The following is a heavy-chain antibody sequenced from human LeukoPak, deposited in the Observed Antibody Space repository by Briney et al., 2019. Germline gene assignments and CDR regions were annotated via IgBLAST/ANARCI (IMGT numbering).Heavy chain of an antibody. Sequence: KPSETLSLTCAVYGGSFSGYYWSWIRQPPGKGLEWIGYIYYSGSTNYNPSLKSRVTISVDTSKNQFSLKLSSVTAADTAVYYCARSLGTILNYYGMDVWGQGTTVTVSS. D-gene: IGHD5-12*01. CDR2: IYYSGST. J-gene: IGHJ6*02. CDR1: GGSFSGYY. V-gene: IGHV4-59*08. CDR3: ARSLGTILNYYGMDV.